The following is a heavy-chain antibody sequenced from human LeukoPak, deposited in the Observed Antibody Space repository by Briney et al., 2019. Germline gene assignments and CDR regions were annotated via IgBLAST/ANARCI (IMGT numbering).Heavy chain of an antibody. CDR2: IYYSGST. J-gene: IGHJ4*02. CDR1: GGSISSSSYY. CDR3: ARRGYSYGDY. Sequence: SETLSLTCTVSGGSISSSSYYWGWIRQPPGKGLEWIGSIYYSGSTYYNPSLKSRVTISVDTSKNQFSLKLSSVTAADTAVYYCARRGYSYGDYWGQGTLVTVSS. D-gene: IGHD5-18*01. V-gene: IGHV4-39*07.